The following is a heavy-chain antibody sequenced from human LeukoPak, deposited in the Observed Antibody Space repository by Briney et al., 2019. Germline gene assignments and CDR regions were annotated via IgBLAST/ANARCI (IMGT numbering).Heavy chain of an antibody. V-gene: IGHV4-4*07. J-gene: IGHJ4*02. D-gene: IGHD6-6*01. CDR1: GGSISTYY. CDR2: IHTSGSV. CDR3: TRGGSMTARPFVSIDY. Sequence: PSETLSLTCTVSGGSISTYYWSWVRQPAGKGLEWIGRIHTSGSVDYNPSLKNRVTMSVDTSKKQFSLTLSSVTSADTAMYYCTRGGSMTARPFVSIDYWGQGTLVTVSS.